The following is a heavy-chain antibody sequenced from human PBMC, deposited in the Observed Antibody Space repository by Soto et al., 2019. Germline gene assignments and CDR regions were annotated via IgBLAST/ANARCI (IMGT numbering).Heavy chain of an antibody. CDR2: ISGSGGNT. CDR1: GFTFSSYV. D-gene: IGHD3-22*01. CDR3: AKEMGDYYDSSGSWFDP. V-gene: IGHV3-23*01. J-gene: IGHJ5*02. Sequence: GGSVRLSCAASGFTFSSYVMSWVRQAPGKGLEWVSAISGSGGNTYYADSVKGRFTISRDNSKNTLFLQMNSLRAEDTALYFCAKEMGDYYDSSGSWFDPWGQGTLVTVSS.